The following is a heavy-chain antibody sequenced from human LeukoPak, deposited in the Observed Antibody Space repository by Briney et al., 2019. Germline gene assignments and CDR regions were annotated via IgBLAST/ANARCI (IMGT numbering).Heavy chain of an antibody. CDR2: IYYSGST. V-gene: IGHV4-59*01. CDR1: GESISGFY. Sequence: PSETLSLTCTVSGESISGFYWTWIRQPPGKGLEWIGYIYYSGSTNYNPSLKSRVTISVDTSKNQFSLKLSSVTAADTAVYYCARVTAPTDYWGQGTLVTVSS. D-gene: IGHD6-25*01. CDR3: ARVTAPTDY. J-gene: IGHJ4*02.